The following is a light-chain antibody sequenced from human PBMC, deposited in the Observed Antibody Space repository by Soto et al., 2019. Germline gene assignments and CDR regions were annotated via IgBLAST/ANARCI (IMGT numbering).Light chain of an antibody. CDR1: QSISTY. CDR3: QQSYSIPWT. J-gene: IGKJ1*01. Sequence: DIQMTQSPPSLSASVGDRVTITCRASQSISTYLNWYQEKPGKAPKVLSYAASNLERGVPSRFGGSGSGTDFTLTISSLQREDLGTYVCQQSYSIPWTFGQGTKVEIK. CDR2: AAS. V-gene: IGKV1-39*01.